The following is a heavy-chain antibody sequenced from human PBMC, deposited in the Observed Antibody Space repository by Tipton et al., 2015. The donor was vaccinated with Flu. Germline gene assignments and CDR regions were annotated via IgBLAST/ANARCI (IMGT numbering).Heavy chain of an antibody. D-gene: IGHD4/OR15-4a*01. Sequence: TLSLTCTVSGDSISSYYWTWIRQPPGKGLEWIGHIYYSGSTNYSPSLKSRVTIAEGTSMNQFSLRLRSVTAADTAVYYCARAVYGAFDAFDIWGRGTMVTVSS. J-gene: IGHJ3*02. CDR3: ARAVYGAFDAFDI. CDR2: IYYSGST. CDR1: GDSISSYY. V-gene: IGHV4-59*01.